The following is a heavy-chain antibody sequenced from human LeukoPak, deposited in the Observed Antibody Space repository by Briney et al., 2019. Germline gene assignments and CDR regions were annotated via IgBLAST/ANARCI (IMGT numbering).Heavy chain of an antibody. J-gene: IGHJ6*02. CDR2: INHSGST. Sequence: SETLSLTCAVYGGSFSGYYWSWIRQPPGKGLEWIGEINHSGSTNYNPSLKSRVTISVDTSKNQFSLKLSSVTAADTAVYYCARMSGSRREDYYYYYGMDVWGQGTTVTVSS. CDR3: ARMSGSRREDYYYYYGMDV. V-gene: IGHV4-34*01. D-gene: IGHD1-26*01. CDR1: GGSFSGYY.